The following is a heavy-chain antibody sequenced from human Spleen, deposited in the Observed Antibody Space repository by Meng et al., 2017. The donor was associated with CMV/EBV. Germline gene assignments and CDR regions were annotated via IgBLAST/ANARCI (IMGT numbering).Heavy chain of an antibody. Sequence: ASVKVSCKASGYTFTTYGISWVRQAPGQGLEWMGWISAYNGNTNYAQKLQGRVTMTTDTSTSTAYMELRSLRSDDTAVYYCARVSTWFGELYPIDYWGQGTLVTVFS. J-gene: IGHJ4*02. CDR1: GYTFTTYG. V-gene: IGHV1-18*01. CDR2: ISAYNGNT. CDR3: ARVSTWFGELYPIDY. D-gene: IGHD3-10*01.